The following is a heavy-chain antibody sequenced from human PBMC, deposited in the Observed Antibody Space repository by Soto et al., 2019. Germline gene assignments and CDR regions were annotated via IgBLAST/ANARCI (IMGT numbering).Heavy chain of an antibody. Sequence: EVQLVESGGGLVQPGGSLRLSCEASGFTFSSYCMTWVRQAPGKGLEWVAHIKQDGSERYYVDSVKGRFTISRDNAKNSLYLQRNSLRAEDTAVYYCARVPSTRDIWSYGVGGRYYYYYMDVWGKGTTVTVSS. CDR2: IKQDGSER. CDR1: GFTFSSYC. D-gene: IGHD1-7*01. CDR3: ARVPSTRDIWSYGVGGRYYYYYMDV. J-gene: IGHJ6*03. V-gene: IGHV3-7*04.